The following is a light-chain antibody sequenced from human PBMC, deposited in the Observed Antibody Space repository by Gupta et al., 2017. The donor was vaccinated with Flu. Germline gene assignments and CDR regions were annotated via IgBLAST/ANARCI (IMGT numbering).Light chain of an antibody. V-gene: IGKV3-20*01. Sequence: EIVLTPSPGTLSLSPGERATLSCRASQSVSSSYLAWYQQKPGQAPRLLIYGASSRATGIPDRFSGRGSGTDFTLTISRLEPEDFAVYYCQQYGSLTSTFGQGTRLEIK. CDR2: GAS. CDR3: QQYGSLTST. CDR1: QSVSSSY. J-gene: IGKJ5*01.